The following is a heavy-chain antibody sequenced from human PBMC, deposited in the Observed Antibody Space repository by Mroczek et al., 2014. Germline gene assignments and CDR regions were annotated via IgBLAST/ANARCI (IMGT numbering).Heavy chain of an antibody. J-gene: IGHJ4*02. D-gene: IGHD3-10*01. CDR3: ARVRFYPHYYGSGSLYYFDY. Sequence: QVQLVESGAEVKKPGASVKVSCKASGYTFTGYYMHWVRQAPGQGLEWMGWINPNSGGTNYAQKFQGRVTMTRDTSISTAYMELSRLRSDDTAVYYCARVRFYPHYYGSGSLYYFDYWGQGTLVTVSS. V-gene: IGHV1-2*02. CDR1: GYTFTGYY. CDR2: INPNSGGT.